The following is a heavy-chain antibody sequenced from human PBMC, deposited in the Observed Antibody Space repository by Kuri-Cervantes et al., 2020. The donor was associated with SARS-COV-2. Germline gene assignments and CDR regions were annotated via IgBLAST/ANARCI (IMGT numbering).Heavy chain of an antibody. Sequence: SVQVSCKASGGTFSSYDISWVRQAPGQGREWMGGIIPIFGTANYAQKFQGRVTITAGESTSTAYMVLSSLRSEDTAVYYCASVTYCSSTSCYTYPTPLYYYYYGMDVWGQGTTVTVSS. J-gene: IGHJ6*02. CDR1: GGTFSSYD. D-gene: IGHD2-2*02. CDR3: ASVTYCSSTSCYTYPTPLYYYYYGMDV. V-gene: IGHV1-69*13. CDR2: IIPIFGTA.